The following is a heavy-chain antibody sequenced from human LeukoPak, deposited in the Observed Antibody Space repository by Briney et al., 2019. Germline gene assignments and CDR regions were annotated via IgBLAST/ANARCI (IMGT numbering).Heavy chain of an antibody. D-gene: IGHD2-21*02. CDR2: INYSGST. CDR3: VRHGDLLSPFLT. J-gene: IGHJ5*02. Sequence: PSETLSLTCSVSGGSISSNCYYWGWIRQPPGKVLEWIGTINYSGSTYYNPSLKSRVTISVDTSKNQISLKLNSVTAADTAMYFCVRHGDLLSPFLTWVQGTLVTVSS. V-gene: IGHV4-39*01. CDR1: GGSISSNCYY.